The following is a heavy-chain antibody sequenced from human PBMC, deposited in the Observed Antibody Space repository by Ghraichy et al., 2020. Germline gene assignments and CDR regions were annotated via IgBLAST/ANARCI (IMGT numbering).Heavy chain of an antibody. V-gene: IGHV3-74*01. Sequence: GGSLRLSCSASGFTLSSYWMHWVRQGPGKGLEWVARLSSDGLTTSYAESVKGRFTISRDNAENTLYLQMNSLRGEDTAVYYCTRAPYSYSGSYFLWAEFDPEKNNWFDPWGQGTQVTVSS. CDR2: LSSDGLTT. J-gene: IGHJ5*02. CDR3: TRAPYSYSGSYFLWAEFDPEKNNWFDP. CDR1: GFTLSSYW. D-gene: IGHD1-26*01.